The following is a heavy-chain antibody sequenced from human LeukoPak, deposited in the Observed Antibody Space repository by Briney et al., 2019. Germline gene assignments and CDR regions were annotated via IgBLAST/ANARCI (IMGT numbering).Heavy chain of an antibody. CDR1: GFTFSSYG. CDR2: ISYDGSNK. D-gene: IGHD6-19*01. V-gene: IGHV3-30*18. CDR3: AKDSSGWYFDY. J-gene: IGHJ4*02. Sequence: ALRLSCAASGFTFSSYGMHWVCQAPGKGLEWVAVISYDGSNKYYADSVKGRFTISRDNSKNTLYLQMNSLRAEDTAVYYCAKDSSGWYFDYWDQGTLVTVSS.